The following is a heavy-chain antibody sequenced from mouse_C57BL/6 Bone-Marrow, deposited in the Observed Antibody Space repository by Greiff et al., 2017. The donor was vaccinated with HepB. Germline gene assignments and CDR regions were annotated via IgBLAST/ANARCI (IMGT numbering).Heavy chain of an antibody. CDR1: GYTFTSYW. CDR3: TREGYYGSSYGGYFDV. V-gene: IGHV1-5*01. CDR2: IYPGNSDT. J-gene: IGHJ1*03. Sequence: EVQRVESGTVLARPGASVKMSCKTSGYTFTSYWMHWVKQRPGQGLEWIGAIYPGNSDTSYNQKFKGKAKLTAVTSASTAYMELSSLTNEDSAVYYCTREGYYGSSYGGYFDVWGTGTTVTVSS. D-gene: IGHD1-1*01.